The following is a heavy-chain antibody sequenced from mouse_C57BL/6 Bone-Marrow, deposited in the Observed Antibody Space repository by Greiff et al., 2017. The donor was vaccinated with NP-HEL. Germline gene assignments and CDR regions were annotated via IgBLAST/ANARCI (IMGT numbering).Heavy chain of an antibody. J-gene: IGHJ2*01. D-gene: IGHD3-2*02. CDR2: IYPSDSET. CDR1: GYTFTSYW. V-gene: IGHV1-61*01. Sequence: QVQLQQPGAELVRPGSSVKLSCKASGYTFTSYWMDWVKQRPGQGLEWIGNIYPSDSETHYNQKFKDKATLTADKSSSTAYMQLRSLTSEDSAVDYCARAYSSGSYYFDYWGQGTTLTVSS. CDR3: ARAYSSGSYYFDY.